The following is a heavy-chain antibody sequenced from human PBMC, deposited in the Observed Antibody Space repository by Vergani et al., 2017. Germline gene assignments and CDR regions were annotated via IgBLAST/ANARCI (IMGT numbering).Heavy chain of an antibody. Sequence: EVQLVESGGGLVQPGRSLRLSCAASGFTFDDYAMHWVRQAPGKGLEWVSGISWNSGSIGYADSVKGRFTISRDNAKNSLYLQMNSLRAEDTALYYCARDLPDLDYDILTGILAYWGQGTLVTVSS. CDR2: ISWNSGSI. CDR1: GFTFDDYA. V-gene: IGHV3-9*01. D-gene: IGHD3-9*01. J-gene: IGHJ4*02. CDR3: ARDLPDLDYDILTGILAY.